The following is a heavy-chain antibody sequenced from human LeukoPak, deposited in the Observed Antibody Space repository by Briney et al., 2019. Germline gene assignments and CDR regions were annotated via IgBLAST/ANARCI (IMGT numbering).Heavy chain of an antibody. D-gene: IGHD1-26*01. Sequence: ASVKVSCKASGGTFSSYAISWVRQAPGQGLEWMGGIIPIFGTANYAQKFQGRVTITMDESTRTAYMELSSLRSEDTAVYYCAREPIVGAAYFDYWGQGTLVTVSS. CDR2: IIPIFGTA. J-gene: IGHJ4*02. CDR3: AREPIVGAAYFDY. V-gene: IGHV1-69*05. CDR1: GGTFSSYA.